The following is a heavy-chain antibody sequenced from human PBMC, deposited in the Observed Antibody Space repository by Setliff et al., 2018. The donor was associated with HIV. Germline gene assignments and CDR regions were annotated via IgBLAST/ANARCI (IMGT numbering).Heavy chain of an antibody. CDR3: ARLRGSYDFSNWFDP. J-gene: IGHJ5*02. CDR2: IYYSGST. Sequence: SETLFLTCTVSGGSIRSHYWSWIRQPPGKRLEWIGYIYYSGSTNYNPSLKSRVTISVDTAKNQFSLKLSSVTAADTAVYYCARLRGSYDFSNWFDPWGQGTQVTVSS. CDR1: GGSIRSHY. V-gene: IGHV4-59*11. D-gene: IGHD3-3*01.